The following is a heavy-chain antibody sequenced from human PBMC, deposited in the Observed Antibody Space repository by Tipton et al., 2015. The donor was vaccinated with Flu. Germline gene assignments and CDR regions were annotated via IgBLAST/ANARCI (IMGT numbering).Heavy chain of an antibody. J-gene: IGHJ3*02. CDR2: IYTSGST. Sequence: TLSLTCTVSGASISSAAYYWSWIRQPAGKGLEWIGRIYTSGSTNYNPSLKSRVSISLDTSKKQFSLKLTSVTAADAAVYYCARGPTVVTPVYAFDIWCQGTMVTVSS. CDR3: ARGPTVVTPVYAFDI. CDR1: GASISSAAYY. D-gene: IGHD4-23*01. V-gene: IGHV4-61*02.